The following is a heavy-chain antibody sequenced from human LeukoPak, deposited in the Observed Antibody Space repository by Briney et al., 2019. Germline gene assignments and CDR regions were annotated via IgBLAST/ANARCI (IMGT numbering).Heavy chain of an antibody. D-gene: IGHD3-22*01. CDR1: DDSITTYY. CDR2: IYYSGST. V-gene: IGHV4-59*01. CDR3: ARGRDTYYSDSSGHSRSWMGDFDI. J-gene: IGHJ3*02. Sequence: SETLSLTCTVSDDSITTYYWSWIRQPPGKGLEWIGYIYYSGSTNYNPSLRSRVTISLNTSKNQFSLKLTSVTAADTAVYYCARGRDTYYSDSSGHSRSWMGDFDIWGHGTMVTVSS.